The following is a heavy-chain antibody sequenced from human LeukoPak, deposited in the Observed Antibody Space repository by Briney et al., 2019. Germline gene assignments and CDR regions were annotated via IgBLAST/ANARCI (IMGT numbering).Heavy chain of an antibody. Sequence: GGSLRLSCAASGFTFSSYSMNWVRQAPGKGLEWVSSISSSSSYIYYADSVKGRFTISRDNAKNSLYLQMNSLRAEDTAVYYCARGYDFWSGYHDYWGQGTLVTVSS. CDR1: GFTFSSYS. D-gene: IGHD3-3*01. V-gene: IGHV3-21*01. CDR2: ISSSSSYI. J-gene: IGHJ4*02. CDR3: ARGYDFWSGYHDY.